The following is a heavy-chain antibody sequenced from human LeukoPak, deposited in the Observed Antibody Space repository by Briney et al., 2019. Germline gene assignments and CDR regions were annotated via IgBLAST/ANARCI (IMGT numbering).Heavy chain of an antibody. J-gene: IGHJ4*02. CDR1: GGSISSYY. CDR2: IYYSGST. CDR3: ARSEDILTGYCFDY. D-gene: IGHD3-9*01. V-gene: IGHV4-59*01. Sequence: PSETLSLTCTVSGGSISSYYWSWIRQPPGKGLEWIGYIYYSGSTNYNPSLKSRVTISVDTSKNQFSLKLSSVTAADTAVYYCARSEDILTGYCFDYWGQGTLVTVSS.